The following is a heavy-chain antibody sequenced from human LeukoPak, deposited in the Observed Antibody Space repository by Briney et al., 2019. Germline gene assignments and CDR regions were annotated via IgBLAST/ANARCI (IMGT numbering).Heavy chain of an antibody. D-gene: IGHD2-2*01. CDR3: AKSHLDCSSTSCYRSYAFDI. Sequence: GGSLRLSCAASGFTFSSYSMNWVRQAPGKGLEWVSYISSRGSTIYYADSVKGRFTISRDNAKNSLYLQMNSLRAEDTAVYYCAKSHLDCSSTSCYRSYAFDIWGQGTMVTVSS. J-gene: IGHJ3*02. CDR2: ISSRGSTI. V-gene: IGHV3-48*04. CDR1: GFTFSSYS.